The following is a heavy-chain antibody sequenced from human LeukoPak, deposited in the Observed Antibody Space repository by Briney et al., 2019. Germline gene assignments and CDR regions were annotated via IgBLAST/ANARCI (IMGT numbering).Heavy chain of an antibody. J-gene: IGHJ4*02. V-gene: IGHV7-4-1*02. CDR2: IHPSTGNP. CDR3: ARAFQSLGGLSLPDY. Sequence: ASVKVSCKASGYTFTNYAMNWVRQAPGQGLEWMGWIHPSTGNPTYAQGFTGRFVFSLDTSVSTTYLQISGLKAEDTAVYYCARAFQSLGGLSLPDYWGQGTLVTVSS. CDR1: GYTFTNYA. D-gene: IGHD3-16*02.